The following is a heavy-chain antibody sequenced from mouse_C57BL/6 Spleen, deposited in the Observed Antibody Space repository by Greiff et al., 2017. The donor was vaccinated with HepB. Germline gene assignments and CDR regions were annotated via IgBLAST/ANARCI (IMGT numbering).Heavy chain of an antibody. J-gene: IGHJ4*01. D-gene: IGHD1-1*01. CDR3: ARELSYYYGSSYDTGVWDY. V-gene: IGHV1-53*01. CDR1: GYTFTSYW. CDR2: INPSNGGT. Sequence: QVQLQQSGTELVKPGASVKLSCKASGYTFTSYWMHWVKQRPGQGLEWIGNINPSNGGTNYNEKFKSKATLTVDKSSSTAYMQLSSLTSEDSAVYYCARELSYYYGSSYDTGVWDYWGQGTSVTVSS.